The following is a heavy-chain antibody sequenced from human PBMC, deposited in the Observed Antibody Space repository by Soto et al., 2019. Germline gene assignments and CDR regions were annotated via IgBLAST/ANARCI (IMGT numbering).Heavy chain of an antibody. Sequence: QVQLVQSGAEVKKPGASVKVSCKASGYTFTSYGISWVRQAPGQGLEWMGWISAYNGNTNYAQKLQGRVPMTTDTSTRTAYMELRSLRSDGTAVYYCAREINFRDCGFWSGPIDYCSGMDVWGQGTTVTVSS. CDR1: GYTFTSYG. D-gene: IGHD3-3*01. V-gene: IGHV1-18*04. CDR3: AREINFRDCGFWSGPIDYCSGMDV. J-gene: IGHJ6*02. CDR2: ISAYNGNT.